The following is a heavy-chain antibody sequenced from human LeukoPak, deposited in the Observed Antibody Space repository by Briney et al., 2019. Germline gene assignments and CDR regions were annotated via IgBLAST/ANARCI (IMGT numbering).Heavy chain of an antibody. CDR3: ATYSGTYPFIDY. V-gene: IGHV4-59*08. CDR2: VYYSGNT. D-gene: IGHD1-26*01. Sequence: SETLSDTCTVSGGSISSYYWSWIRQPPGKGLEWIGYVYYSGNTNYNPSLKSRVTISVDTSKNQFSLKLTSVTAADTAVYYCATYSGTYPFIDYCSQGTLVTVSS. J-gene: IGHJ4*02. CDR1: GGSISSYY.